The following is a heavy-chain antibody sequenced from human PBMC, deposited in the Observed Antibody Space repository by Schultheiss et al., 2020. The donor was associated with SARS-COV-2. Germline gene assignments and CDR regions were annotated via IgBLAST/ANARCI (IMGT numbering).Heavy chain of an antibody. D-gene: IGHD1-26*01. J-gene: IGHJ4*02. CDR1: GDSVSSNSAA. CDR2: TYYRSKWYN. V-gene: IGHV6-1*01. Sequence: SETLSLTCAISGDSVSSNSAAWNWIRQSPSRGLEWLGRTYYRSKWYNDYAVAVKSRITISPDTSKNQFSLQLNSVTPEDTAVYYCVRDRGVGATTLDYWGQGTLVTGSS. CDR3: VRDRGVGATTLDY.